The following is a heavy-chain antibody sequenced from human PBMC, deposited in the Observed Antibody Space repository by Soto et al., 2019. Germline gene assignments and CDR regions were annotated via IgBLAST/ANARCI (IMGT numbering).Heavy chain of an antibody. Sequence: QITLKESGPTLVKPTQTLTLTCTFSGFSLSTSGVGVGWIRQPPGKALEWLALIYWNDDKRYSPSLKSRLTITKDTSKNQVVLTMTNMDPVDTATYYCAHSKGPRIAAAGFYRNWFDPWGQGTLVTVSS. CDR2: IYWNDDK. J-gene: IGHJ5*02. CDR1: GFSLSTSGVG. D-gene: IGHD6-13*01. CDR3: AHSKGPRIAAAGFYRNWFDP. V-gene: IGHV2-5*01.